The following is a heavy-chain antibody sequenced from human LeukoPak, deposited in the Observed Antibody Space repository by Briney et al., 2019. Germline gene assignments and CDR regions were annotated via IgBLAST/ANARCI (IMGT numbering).Heavy chain of an antibody. J-gene: IGHJ4*02. CDR2: IYPGESDT. D-gene: IGHD2-15*01. CDR1: GYTFSNHW. Sequence: GESLKISCKGSGYTFSNHWIGWVRQMPGRGLEWMGIIYPGESDTRYSPSFQGQVTISADKSITTAYIQWSSLKASDTAMYFCAKSGGSRPLYFDYWGQGALVTVSS. V-gene: IGHV5-51*01. CDR3: AKSGGSRPLYFDY.